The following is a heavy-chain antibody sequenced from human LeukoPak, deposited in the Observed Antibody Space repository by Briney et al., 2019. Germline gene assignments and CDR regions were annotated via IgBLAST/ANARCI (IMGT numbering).Heavy chain of an antibody. V-gene: IGHV4-4*07. CDR2: IYTTGTT. CDR1: GGSISSYY. J-gene: IGHJ4*02. CDR3: ARQGYTASYYFLDF. D-gene: IGHD1-26*01. Sequence: PSETLSLTCDVSGGSISSYYWGWVRQPAGKGLEWLGRIYTTGTTHFNPALRSRLPMSVDTSKNQFSLKLTSVTAADTAVYFCARQGYTASYYFLDFWSQGTLVTVSS.